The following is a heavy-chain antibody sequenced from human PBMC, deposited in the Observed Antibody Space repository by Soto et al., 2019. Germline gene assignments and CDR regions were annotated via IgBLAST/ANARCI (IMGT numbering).Heavy chain of an antibody. V-gene: IGHV4-59*01. CDR1: GGSISRYY. D-gene: IGHD6-19*01. Sequence: SETLSLTCPVSGGSISRYYWSWIRPPPGKGLEWIGYIYYSGSTNYNPSLKSRVTISVDTSKNQFSLKLSSVTAADTAVYYCARGTGLAVAGTGFDYWGQGTLVTVSS. J-gene: IGHJ4*02. CDR2: IYYSGST. CDR3: ARGTGLAVAGTGFDY.